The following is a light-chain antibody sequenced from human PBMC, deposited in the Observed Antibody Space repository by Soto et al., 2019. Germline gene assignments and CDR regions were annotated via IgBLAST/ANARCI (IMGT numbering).Light chain of an antibody. CDR1: QSVGSY. CDR3: QQRSIWPLT. V-gene: IGKV3-11*01. Sequence: EIVLTQSPATVSLSPGERATLSCRASQSVGSYLVWFQQKPSQAPRLLIYDASKRATGIPARFSGSGSGTDFTLTISSLEPEDFAVYYCQQRSIWPLTFGPGTKVDVK. J-gene: IGKJ3*01. CDR2: DAS.